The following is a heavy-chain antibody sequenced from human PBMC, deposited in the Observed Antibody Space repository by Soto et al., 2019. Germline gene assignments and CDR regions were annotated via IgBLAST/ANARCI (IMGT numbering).Heavy chain of an antibody. CDR3: ARSGTGIAVASRYYGMDV. Sequence: QVQLVQSGAEVKKPGSSVKVSCKASGGTFSSYAISWVRQAPGQGLEWMGGIIPIFGTANYAQKFQGRVTITADERTSKGHMELCSLRSEAAAVCYGARSGTGIAVASRYYGMDVWGLVTTVTVSS. CDR2: IIPIFGTA. V-gene: IGHV1-69*12. D-gene: IGHD6-19*01. CDR1: GGTFSSYA. J-gene: IGHJ6*02.